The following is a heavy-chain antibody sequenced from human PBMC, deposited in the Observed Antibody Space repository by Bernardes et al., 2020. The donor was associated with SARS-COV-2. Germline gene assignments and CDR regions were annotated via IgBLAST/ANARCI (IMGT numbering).Heavy chain of an antibody. D-gene: IGHD3-22*01. CDR3: AKAADSSAYNFDS. CDR2: MSSTGSTI. V-gene: IGHV3-11*01. Sequence: GSLRLSCAASGFTFSDYYMSWLRQAPGKGLEWLSYMSSTGSTIYYADSVKGRFTISRDNAKNSLYLQMNSLRAEDTAVYFCAKAADSSAYNFDSWGQGTLVTVSS. CDR1: GFTFSDYY. J-gene: IGHJ4*02.